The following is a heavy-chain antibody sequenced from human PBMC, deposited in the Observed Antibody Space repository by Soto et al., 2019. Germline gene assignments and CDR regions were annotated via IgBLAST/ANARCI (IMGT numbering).Heavy chain of an antibody. D-gene: IGHD3-22*01. J-gene: IGHJ5*02. Sequence: NPXETLSLPRAVSCGSIRRGSYSWSWIRQPPGKGLEWIGYIYHSGSTYYNPSLKSRVTISVDRSKNQFSLKLSSVTAADTAVYYCARVEIHYYDSRGHWFDPWGQGTLVTVSS. CDR1: CGSIRRGSYS. CDR2: IYHSGST. CDR3: ARVEIHYYDSRGHWFDP. V-gene: IGHV4-30-2*01.